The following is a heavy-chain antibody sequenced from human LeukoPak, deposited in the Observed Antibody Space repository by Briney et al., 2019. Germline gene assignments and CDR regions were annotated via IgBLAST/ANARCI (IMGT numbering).Heavy chain of an antibody. D-gene: IGHD1-1*01. CDR3: ARRAYSAAYWKHFDY. J-gene: IGHJ4*02. V-gene: IGHV4-34*01. Sequence: SETLSLTCAVYGGSFSGYYWSWIRQPPGKGLEWIGEINHSGSTNYNSPLKSRVTISVDTSKNQFSLKLNSVTAADTAVYFCARRAYSAAYWKHFDYWGQGTLVTVSS. CDR2: INHSGST. CDR1: GGSFSGYY.